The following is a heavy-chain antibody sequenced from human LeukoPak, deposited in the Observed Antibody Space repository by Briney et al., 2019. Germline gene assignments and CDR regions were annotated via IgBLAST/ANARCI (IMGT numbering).Heavy chain of an antibody. CDR1: GFTFSSYE. V-gene: IGHV3-48*03. D-gene: IGHD5-24*01. J-gene: IGHJ4*02. Sequence: PGGSLRLSCAASGFTFSSYEMNWVRQAPGKGLEWVSYISSSGSTIYYADSVKGRFTISRDNAKNSLYLQMNSLRAEDTAVYYCAAVIRWLGNDCWGQGTLVTVSS. CDR2: ISSSGSTI. CDR3: AAVIRWLGNDC.